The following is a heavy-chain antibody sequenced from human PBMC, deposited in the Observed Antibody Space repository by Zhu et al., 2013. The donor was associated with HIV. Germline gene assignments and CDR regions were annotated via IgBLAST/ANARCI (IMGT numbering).Heavy chain of an antibody. CDR3: ARGIGVTFGGVIAKGGLGY. CDR1: GYTFTSYD. D-gene: IGHD3-16*02. Sequence: QVQLVQSGAEVKKPGASVKVSCKASGYTFTSYDINWVRQATGQGLEWMGWMNPNSGNTGYAQKFQGRVTMTRNTSISTAYMELSSLRSEDTAVYYCARGIGVTFGGVIAKGGLGYWGQGTLVTVSS. J-gene: IGHJ4*02. CDR2: MNPNSGNT. V-gene: IGHV1-8*01.